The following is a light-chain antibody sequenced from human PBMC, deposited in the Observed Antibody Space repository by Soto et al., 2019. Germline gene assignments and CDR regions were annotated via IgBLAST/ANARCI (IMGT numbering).Light chain of an antibody. CDR3: QQYGTSPRT. Sequence: EIVMTQSPCTLSLSTGERATLSCRASQSVSSNLAWYQQKPGQVPRVLIHGASTRATGIADRFSGSGSGTDFTLTISRLEPEDSAVYYCQQYGTSPRTFGQGTKVDIK. CDR2: GAS. CDR1: QSVSSN. V-gene: IGKV3-20*01. J-gene: IGKJ1*01.